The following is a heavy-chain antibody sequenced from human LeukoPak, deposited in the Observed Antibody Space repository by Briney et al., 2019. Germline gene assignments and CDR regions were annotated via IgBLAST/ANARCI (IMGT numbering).Heavy chain of an antibody. V-gene: IGHV1-18*01. CDR2: ISAYNGNT. J-gene: IGHJ4*02. CDR1: GYTXTSYG. Sequence: ASVKVSFKASGYTXTSYGISWVRQAPGQGLEWMGLISAYNGNTNYIQKLQGRVTMTTDSSASTAYMELRNLTSDDTAVYYCARDSPGPVAGIFDYWGQGTLVTVSS. CDR3: ARDSPGPVAGIFDY. D-gene: IGHD6-19*01.